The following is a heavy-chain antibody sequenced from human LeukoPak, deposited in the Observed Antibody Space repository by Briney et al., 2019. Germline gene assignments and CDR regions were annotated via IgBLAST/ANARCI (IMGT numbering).Heavy chain of an antibody. V-gene: IGHV4-30-2*01. CDR1: GGSISSGGYS. Sequence: SETLSLTCAVSGGSISSGGYSWSWIRQPPGKGLEWIGYIYHSGSTYYNPSLKSRVTISVDRSKNQFSLKLSSVTAADTAVYYCARVTHSGFDYWGQETLVTVSS. D-gene: IGHD6-19*01. J-gene: IGHJ4*02. CDR2: IYHSGST. CDR3: ARVTHSGFDY.